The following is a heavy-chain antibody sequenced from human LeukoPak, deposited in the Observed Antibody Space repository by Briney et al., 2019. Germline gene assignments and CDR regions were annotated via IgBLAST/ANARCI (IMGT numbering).Heavy chain of an antibody. Sequence: GGSLRLSCAASGFTFSSYAMSWVRQAPGKGLEWVSAISGSGGSTYYADSVKGRFTISRDNFKNTLYLQVASLTAEDTAVYYCAKDPRSWIDVPSDYWGQGTLVTVSS. V-gene: IGHV3-23*01. D-gene: IGHD2-2*03. CDR3: AKDPRSWIDVPSDY. CDR1: GFTFSSYA. J-gene: IGHJ4*02. CDR2: ISGSGGST.